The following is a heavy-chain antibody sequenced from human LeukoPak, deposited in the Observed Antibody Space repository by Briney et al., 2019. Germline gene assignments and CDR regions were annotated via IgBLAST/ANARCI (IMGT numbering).Heavy chain of an antibody. CDR3: AKDRLGAAAGFFDY. V-gene: IGHV3-23*01. Sequence: GGSLRLSCAASGFTFSSYAMSWVRQAPGKGLEWVSAISGSGGSTYYADSVKGRFTISRDNSKSTLYLQMNSLRADDTAVYYCAKDRLGAAAGFFDYWGQGSLVTVSS. D-gene: IGHD6-13*01. J-gene: IGHJ4*02. CDR1: GFTFSSYA. CDR2: ISGSGGST.